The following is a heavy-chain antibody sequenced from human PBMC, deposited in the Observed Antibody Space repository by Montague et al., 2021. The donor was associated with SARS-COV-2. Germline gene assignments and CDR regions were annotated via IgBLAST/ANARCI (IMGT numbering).Heavy chain of an antibody. Sequence: SETLSLTCTGSGGSINGYYWTWVRQPPGKGLQWIAHIYYNGRTSYIPSLKSRLSVSLDKAKYQFSLELTSVTAADTARYFCARGTEVGAFDYWGQGALVSVSS. D-gene: IGHD3-16*01. CDR1: GGSINGYY. J-gene: IGHJ4*02. CDR2: IYYNGRT. CDR3: ARGTEVGAFDY. V-gene: IGHV4-59*01.